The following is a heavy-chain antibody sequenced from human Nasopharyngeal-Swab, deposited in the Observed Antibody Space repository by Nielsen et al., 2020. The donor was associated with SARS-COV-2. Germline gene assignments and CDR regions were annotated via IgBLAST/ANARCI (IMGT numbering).Heavy chain of an antibody. J-gene: IGHJ4*02. CDR1: GSPFSSNA. Sequence: GGPLSPPCAASGSPFSSNAMSWVRQAPGKGLEWVSAISGSGGSTYYADSVKGRFTISRDNSKNTLYLQMNSLRAEDTAVYYCAKALGSSGYYFFDYWGQGTLVTVSS. CDR3: AKALGSSGYYFFDY. D-gene: IGHD3-22*01. V-gene: IGHV3-23*01. CDR2: ISGSGGST.